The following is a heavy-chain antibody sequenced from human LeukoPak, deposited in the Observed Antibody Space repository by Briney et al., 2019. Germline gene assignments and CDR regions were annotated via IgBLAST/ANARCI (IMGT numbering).Heavy chain of an antibody. J-gene: IGHJ4*02. V-gene: IGHV1-2*02. CDR1: GYTFTGYY. CDR3: ARDYDYGDYGSDY. D-gene: IGHD4-17*01. CDR2: INPNSGGT. Sequence: ASVKVSCKASGYTFTGYYMHWVRQAPGQGLEWMGWINPNSGGTNYAQKFQGRVTMTRDTSISTAYMELSRLRSDDTVVYYCARDYDYGDYGSDYWGQGTLVTVSS.